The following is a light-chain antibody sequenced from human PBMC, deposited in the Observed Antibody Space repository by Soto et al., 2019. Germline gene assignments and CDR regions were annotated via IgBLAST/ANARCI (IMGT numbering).Light chain of an antibody. CDR1: SSNIGNNF. J-gene: IGLJ2*01. V-gene: IGLV1-51*01. CDR2: DSN. CDR3: GTWDSSLSVV. Sequence: QSVLAPPPPMSAAPGQKVALSCSGNSSNIGNNFVSWYQQLPGTAPKLLIYDSNKRPSGIPDRFSGSKSGTSATLDITGLQTGDEAVYYCGTWDSSLSVVFGGGTKVTVL.